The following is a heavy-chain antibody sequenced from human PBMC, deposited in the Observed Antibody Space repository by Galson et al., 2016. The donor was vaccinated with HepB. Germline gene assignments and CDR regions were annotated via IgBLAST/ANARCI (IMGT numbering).Heavy chain of an antibody. J-gene: IGHJ4*02. Sequence: SVKVSCKASGDTFNRHAFSWVRQAPGQGLEWMGGIIPTFGTTNYAQKFQGRVTITADGSTSTVYMDLSSLRSEDSALYYCARSRYHDFWSGLKSATNFDYWGQGTLVTVSS. CDR1: GDTFNRHA. V-gene: IGHV1-69*13. CDR3: ARSRYHDFWSGLKSATNFDY. CDR2: IIPTFGTT. D-gene: IGHD3-3*01.